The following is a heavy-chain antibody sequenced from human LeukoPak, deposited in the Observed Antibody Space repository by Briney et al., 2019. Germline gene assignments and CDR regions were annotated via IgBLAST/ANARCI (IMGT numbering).Heavy chain of an antibody. CDR3: TTSPSTGRFDY. CDR2: INPNSGDT. Sequence: EASVKVSCKASGGTFSSYAISWVRQAPGQGLEWMGWINPNSGDTSYAQKFQGRVTMTRDTSISTAYMEPSRLTSDDTAVYYCTTSPSTGRFDYWGQGTLVTVSS. CDR1: GGTFSSYA. V-gene: IGHV1-2*02. J-gene: IGHJ4*02. D-gene: IGHD1-26*01.